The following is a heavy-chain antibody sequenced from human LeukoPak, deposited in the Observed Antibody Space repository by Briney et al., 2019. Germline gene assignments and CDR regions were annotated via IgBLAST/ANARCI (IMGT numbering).Heavy chain of an antibody. D-gene: IGHD3-22*01. CDR3: ARSFRRYYDSSGIGDFDY. J-gene: IGHJ4*02. CDR2: IYYSGST. Sequence: SETLSLTCTVSGGSISSSSYYWGWIRQPPGKGLEWIGSIYYSGSTYFNPSLKSRVTISVDTSKNQFSLKLSSVTVADTAVYYCARSFRRYYDSSGIGDFDYWGQGTLVTVSS. CDR1: GGSISSSSYY. V-gene: IGHV4-39*01.